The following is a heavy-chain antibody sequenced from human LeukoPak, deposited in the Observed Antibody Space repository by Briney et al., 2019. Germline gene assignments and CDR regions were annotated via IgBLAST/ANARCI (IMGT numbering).Heavy chain of an antibody. CDR1: GFTFDDYG. J-gene: IGHJ4*02. V-gene: IGHV3-9*01. CDR2: ISWNSASV. CDR3: AKDYGYSSSWYDY. Sequence: GGSLRLSREASGFTFDDYGMHWVRQAPGKGLEWVSTISWNSASVGYVDSVKGRFTISRDNAKKTLYLQMNSLRPEDTALYYCAKDYGYSSSWYDYWGQGTLVTVSS. D-gene: IGHD6-13*01.